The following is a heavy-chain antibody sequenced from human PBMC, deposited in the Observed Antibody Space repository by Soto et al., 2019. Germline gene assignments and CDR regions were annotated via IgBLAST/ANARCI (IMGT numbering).Heavy chain of an antibody. CDR1: GFTFSSYA. Sequence: QVQLVESGGGVVQPGRSLTLSCAPSGFTFSSYAMHWVRQAPGKGLDWVAVISYDGSYKYYADSVKGRFTISRDNSVNTPYLQLNSLRAEDTAVYYCAKTPQYVVSTGYFDYWGQGTLVTVSS. CDR3: AKTPQYVVSTGYFDY. V-gene: IGHV3-30*18. CDR2: ISYDGSYK. D-gene: IGHD3-9*01. J-gene: IGHJ4*02.